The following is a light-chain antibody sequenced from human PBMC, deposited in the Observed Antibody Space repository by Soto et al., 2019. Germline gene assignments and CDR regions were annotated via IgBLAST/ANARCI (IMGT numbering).Light chain of an antibody. CDR2: EVN. V-gene: IGLV2-14*03. Sequence: QSALTQPASVSGSPGQSITISCTGTSSDIGGYKYVSWYQQHPGKAPKVMIFEVNNRPSGVSDRFSGSKSGNTASLTISGLQAEDEADYYCGSYTCRSTLWIFGGGTKLTVL. J-gene: IGLJ3*02. CDR3: GSYTCRSTLWI. CDR1: SSDIGGYKY.